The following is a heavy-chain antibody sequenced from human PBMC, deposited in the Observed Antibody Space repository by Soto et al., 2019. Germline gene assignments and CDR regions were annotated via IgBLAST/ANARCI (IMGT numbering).Heavy chain of an antibody. CDR2: IYYSGST. D-gene: IGHD5-12*01. CDR3: ARGEVEMATISYYYYYGMDA. J-gene: IGHJ6*02. Sequence: PSETLSLTCTVSGGSISSNSYYWGWIRQPPGKGLEWIGYIYYSGSTNYNPSLKSRVTISVDTSKNQFSLKLSSVTAADTAVYYCARGEVEMATISYYYYYGMDARGQGTTVTVSS. CDR1: GGSISSNSYY. V-gene: IGHV4-61*05.